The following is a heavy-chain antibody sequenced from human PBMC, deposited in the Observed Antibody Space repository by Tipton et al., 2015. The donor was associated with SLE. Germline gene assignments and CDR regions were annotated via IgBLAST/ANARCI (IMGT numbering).Heavy chain of an antibody. Sequence: TLSLTCAVYGGSISSSSSYYWAWIRQPPGKGVEWIGEINHRGSTNYNPSLKSRVTISVDTSKSQFSLKLRSVTAADTAVYYCARNPLGGPDVWGQGTTVTVSS. V-gene: IGHV4-34*01. CDR2: INHRGST. CDR1: GGSISSSSSYY. D-gene: IGHD3-16*01. J-gene: IGHJ6*02. CDR3: ARNPLGGPDV.